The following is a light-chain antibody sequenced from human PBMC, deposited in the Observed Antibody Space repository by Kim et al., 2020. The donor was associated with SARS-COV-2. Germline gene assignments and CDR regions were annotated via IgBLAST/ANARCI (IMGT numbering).Light chain of an antibody. V-gene: IGLV2-14*01. Sequence: QSALTQPASVSGSPGQSITISCTGTSSDVGVYNYVTWYQQHPGKTPKLMIYDVSTRPSGVSNRFSGSKSGSTASLTISGLQAEDESNYYCASYSSSTSVVIGGGTQLTVL. J-gene: IGLJ2*01. CDR2: DVS. CDR1: SSDVGVYNY. CDR3: ASYSSSTSVV.